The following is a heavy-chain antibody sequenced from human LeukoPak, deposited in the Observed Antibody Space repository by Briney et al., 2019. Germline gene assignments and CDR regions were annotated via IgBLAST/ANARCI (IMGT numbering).Heavy chain of an antibody. V-gene: IGHV3-21*01. D-gene: IGHD4-17*01. J-gene: IGHJ6*03. CDR3: ARGETYEDYDEVYYYYNYMDV. CDR2: ISSTSSYYI. Sequence: PGGSLRLSCAASGFPFSSYTMHWVRQAPGKGLEWVSSISSTSSYYIYYADSVKGRFTISRDNAKNSLHLQMNSLRAEDTAVYYCARGETYEDYDEVYYYYNYMDVWGKGTTVTVSS. CDR1: GFPFSSYT.